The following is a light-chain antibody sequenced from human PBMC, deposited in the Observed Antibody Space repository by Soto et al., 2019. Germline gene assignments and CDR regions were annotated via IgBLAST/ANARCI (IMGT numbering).Light chain of an antibody. CDR1: QTIGTY. CDR3: QQYDLYWT. J-gene: IGKJ1*01. CDR2: DAS. V-gene: IGKV1-39*01. Sequence: IEVTQSPSSLAASLGDRVTITCRASQTIGTYVNWYRQKSGAAPELLIYDASTLQSGVPSRFSGSGSGTEFSLSINSLQPEDFGTYFCQQYDLYWTFGQGTKVDIK.